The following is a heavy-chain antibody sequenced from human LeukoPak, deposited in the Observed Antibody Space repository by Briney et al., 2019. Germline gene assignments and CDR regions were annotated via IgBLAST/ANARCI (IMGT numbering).Heavy chain of an antibody. D-gene: IGHD2-15*01. J-gene: IGHJ4*02. Sequence: GRSLRLSCAASGFTFSSYAMHWVRQAPGKGLEWVAFISYDGSNKYYAESVEGRFTISRDNSKNTLYLQMNSLRAEDTAVYYCARADLGSRSGGSCYGHYWGQGTLVTVSS. CDR3: ARADLGSRSGGSCYGHY. V-gene: IGHV3-30-3*01. CDR1: GFTFSSYA. CDR2: ISYDGSNK.